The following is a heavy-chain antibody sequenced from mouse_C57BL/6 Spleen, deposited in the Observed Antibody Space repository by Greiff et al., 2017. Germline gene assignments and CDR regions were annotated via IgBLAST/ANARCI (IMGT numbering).Heavy chain of an antibody. CDR1: GYSITSGYY. J-gene: IGHJ2*01. V-gene: IGHV3-6*01. D-gene: IGHD4-1*01. CDR3: AGANWDDGFDY. Sequence: ESGPGLVKPSQSLSLTCSVTGYSITSGYYWNWIRQFPGNKLEWMGYISYDGSNNYNPSLKNRISITRDTSKNQFFLKLNSVTTEDTATYYCAGANWDDGFDYWGQGTTLTVSS. CDR2: ISYDGSN.